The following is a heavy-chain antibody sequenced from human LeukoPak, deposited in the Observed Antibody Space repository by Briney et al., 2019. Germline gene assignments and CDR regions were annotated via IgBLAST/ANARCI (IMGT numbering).Heavy chain of an antibody. J-gene: IGHJ4*02. Sequence: GGSLRLSCAASGFTFSSYGMHWVRQAPGKGLEWVAFIRYDGSNKYYADSVKGRFTISRDSSKNTLYLQMNSLRAEDTAVYYCAKRVVVAATRQNYWGQGTLVTVSS. D-gene: IGHD2-15*01. V-gene: IGHV3-30*02. CDR1: GFTFSSYG. CDR2: IRYDGSNK. CDR3: AKRVVVAATRQNY.